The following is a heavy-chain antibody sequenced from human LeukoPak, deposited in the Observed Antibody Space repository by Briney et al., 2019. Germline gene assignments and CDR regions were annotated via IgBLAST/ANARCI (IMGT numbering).Heavy chain of an antibody. CDR1: GGSISSSSHY. V-gene: IGHV4-39*07. CDR3: ARFPRY. CDR2: IHYSGNT. Sequence: SETLSLTCTVSGGSISSSSHYWGWIRQPPGKGLEWIGSIHYSGNTYYNPSLKSRVTISVDTSKNQFSLKLNSVTAADTAVYYCARFPRYWSQGILVTVSS. D-gene: IGHD6-6*01. J-gene: IGHJ4*02.